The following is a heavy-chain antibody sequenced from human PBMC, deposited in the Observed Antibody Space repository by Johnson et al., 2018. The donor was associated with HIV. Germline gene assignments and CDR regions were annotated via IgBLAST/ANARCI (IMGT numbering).Heavy chain of an antibody. V-gene: IGHV3-33*06. CDR2: IWYDGSNK. Sequence: QVQLVESGGGVVQPGRSLRLSCAASGFTFSNYGMHWVRQAPGKGLEWVAVIWYDGSNKYYGDSVKGRFTISRDNSKNTLYLQMNSLRAEDTAVYYCAKDTYDSDAFDIWGQGTMVTVSS. D-gene: IGHD3-22*01. J-gene: IGHJ3*02. CDR1: GFTFSNYG. CDR3: AKDTYDSDAFDI.